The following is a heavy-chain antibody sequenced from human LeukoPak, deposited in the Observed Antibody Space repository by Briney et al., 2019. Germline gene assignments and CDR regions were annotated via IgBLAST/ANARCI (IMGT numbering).Heavy chain of an antibody. CDR3: ARGSSPLPQYYYDSSGLDY. Sequence: GASVKVSCKASGYTFTGYYMHWVRQAPGQELEWMGWINPNSGGTNYAQKFQGRVTMTRDTSISTAYMELSRLRSDDTAVYYCARGSSPLPQYYYDSSGLDYWGQGTLATVSS. CDR2: INPNSGGT. CDR1: GYTFTGYY. D-gene: IGHD3-22*01. V-gene: IGHV1-2*02. J-gene: IGHJ4*02.